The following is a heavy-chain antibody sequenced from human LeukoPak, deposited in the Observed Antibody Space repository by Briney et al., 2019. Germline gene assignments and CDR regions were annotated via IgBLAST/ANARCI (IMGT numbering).Heavy chain of an antibody. CDR3: ARGEGLVAAAGTGFDP. D-gene: IGHD6-13*01. J-gene: IGHJ5*02. V-gene: IGHV1-46*01. CDR1: GYTFTSYY. Sequence: ASVKVSCKASGYTFTSYYMHWVRQAPGQGLEWMGIINPSGGSTSYAQKFQGRVTMTRDTSTSTVYMELSSLRSEDTAVYYCARGEGLVAAAGTGFDPWGQGTLVTVSS. CDR2: INPSGGST.